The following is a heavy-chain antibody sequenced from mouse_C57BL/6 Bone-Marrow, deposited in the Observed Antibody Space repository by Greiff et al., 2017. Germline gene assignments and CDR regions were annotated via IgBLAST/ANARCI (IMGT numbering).Heavy chain of an antibody. CDR3: ASKGYEGAMDY. CDR2: IWGVGST. Sequence: QVQLKQSGPGLVAPSQSLSITCTVSGFSLTSYGVDWVRPSPGKGLEWLGVIWGVGSTNYNSALKSRLSISKDNSKSQVFLKMHSLQTDDTAMYYCASKGYEGAMDYWGQGTSVTVSS. V-gene: IGHV2-6*01. D-gene: IGHD2-2*01. J-gene: IGHJ4*01. CDR1: GFSLTSYG.